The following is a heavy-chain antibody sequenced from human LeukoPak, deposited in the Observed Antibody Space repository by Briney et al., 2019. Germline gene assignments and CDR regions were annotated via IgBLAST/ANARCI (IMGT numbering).Heavy chain of an antibody. J-gene: IGHJ6*03. CDR3: ARHRVTMVRGVPLYYYMDV. D-gene: IGHD3-10*01. CDR2: INHSGST. V-gene: IGHV4-34*01. CDR1: GGSFSGYY. Sequence: PSETLSLTCAVYGGSFSGYYWSWIRQPPGKGLEWIGEINHSGSTNYNPSLKSRVTISVDTSKNQFSLKLSSVTAADTAVYYCARHRVTMVRGVPLYYYMDVWGKGTTVTISS.